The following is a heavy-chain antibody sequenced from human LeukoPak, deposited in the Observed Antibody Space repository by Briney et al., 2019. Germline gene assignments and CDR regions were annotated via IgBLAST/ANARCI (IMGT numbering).Heavy chain of an antibody. CDR2: ISWNSGSI. D-gene: IGHD2-2*01. CDR3: AKGGCSSTSCYFWFDP. Sequence: GGSLRLSCAASGFTFDDYAMHWVRQAPGKGLEWVSGISWNSGSIGYADSVKDRFTISRDNAKNSLYLQMNSLRAEDMALYYCAKGGCSSTSCYFWFDPWGQGTLVTVSS. V-gene: IGHV3-9*03. CDR1: GFTFDDYA. J-gene: IGHJ5*02.